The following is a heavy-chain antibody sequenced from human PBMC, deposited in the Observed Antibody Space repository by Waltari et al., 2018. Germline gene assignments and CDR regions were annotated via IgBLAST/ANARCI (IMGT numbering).Heavy chain of an antibody. Sequence: QITLKESGPAVVKPTQTLTLTCTFSGFSFNTSGVSVGWIRQPPGKALEWLSLIYWNDNKRYSPSLTNRLTITKDTSKNQVFLTLTNMYPVDTATYYCAHIYYYASSAFRNWMDPWGQGTLVTVSS. J-gene: IGHJ5*02. V-gene: IGHV2-5*01. CDR1: GFSFNTSGVS. D-gene: IGHD3-22*01. CDR2: IYWNDNK. CDR3: AHIYYYASSAFRNWMDP.